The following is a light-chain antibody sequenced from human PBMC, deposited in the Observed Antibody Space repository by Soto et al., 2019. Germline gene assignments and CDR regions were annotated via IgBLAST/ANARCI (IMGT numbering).Light chain of an antibody. CDR2: AAS. Sequence: DIQMTQSPTSLSASVGDSVTITCRASQGIRNFVAWYQQKPGKAPKLLIYAASTLQSGVPSRFSGSGSGTDFTLTINRVQPEDVATYSCQKYSSVPVFGPGTKVEIK. CDR1: QGIRNF. J-gene: IGKJ3*01. V-gene: IGKV1-27*01. CDR3: QKYSSVPV.